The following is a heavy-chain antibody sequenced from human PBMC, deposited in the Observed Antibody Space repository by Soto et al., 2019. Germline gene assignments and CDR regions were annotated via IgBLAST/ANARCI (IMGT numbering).Heavy chain of an antibody. Sequence: QTLSLTCAISGVSVSTNSAAWNWIRQSPSRGLEWLGRTYYRAKWFNDYAVSVKSRITISPDTSKNQFSLQLNSVTPEDTAVYYCARDRDGSGRTDFDCWGQGTLVTVSS. J-gene: IGHJ4*02. CDR2: TYYRAKWFN. D-gene: IGHD6-19*01. CDR3: ARDRDGSGRTDFDC. CDR1: GVSVSTNSAA. V-gene: IGHV6-1*01.